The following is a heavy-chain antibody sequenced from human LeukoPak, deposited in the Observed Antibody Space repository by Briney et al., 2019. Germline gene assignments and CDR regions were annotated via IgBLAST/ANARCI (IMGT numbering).Heavy chain of an antibody. CDR2: INHSGST. CDR3: ARPYYYYMDV. J-gene: IGHJ6*03. V-gene: IGHV4-34*01. CDR1: GGSFSGYY. Sequence: PSETLSLTCAVYGGSFSGYYWSWIRQPPGKGLEWIGEINHSGSTNYNPSLKSRLTISMDKSKNQFSLKLSSVIAADAAIYYCARPYYYYMDVWGKGTTVTVSS.